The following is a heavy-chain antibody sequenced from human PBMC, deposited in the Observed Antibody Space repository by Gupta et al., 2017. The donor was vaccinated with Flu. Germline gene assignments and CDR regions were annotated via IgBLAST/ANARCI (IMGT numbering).Heavy chain of an antibody. Sequence: EVQLLESGGGLVQPGGSLRLSCAASGFTFSNSAMSWVRQAPGKGLDWVSSISGSGYDTNYADSVKGRFSVSRDNSKITLFLQMDALRAEDTAFYDGAKPHWNIVGDGCDPWGQGTLVIVSS. D-gene: IGHD1-1*01. CDR3: AKPHWNIVGDGCDP. CDR1: GFTFSNSA. V-gene: IGHV3-23*01. J-gene: IGHJ5*02. CDR2: ISGSGYDT.